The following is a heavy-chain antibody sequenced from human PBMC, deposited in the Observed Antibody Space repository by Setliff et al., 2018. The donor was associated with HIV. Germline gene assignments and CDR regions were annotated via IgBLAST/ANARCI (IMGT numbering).Heavy chain of an antibody. Sequence: KPSETLSPTCTVSGGSISSGAYYWSWLRQPPGKELEWIGYFYTSGSTNYNPSLKSRVTISIDTSKNQFSLKLNAVTAADTAVYYCARRPPLTTGREYYFDFWGQGTLVTVSS. CDR3: ARRPPLTTGREYYFDF. CDR2: FYTSGST. V-gene: IGHV4-61*08. CDR1: GGSISSGAYY. D-gene: IGHD1-1*01. J-gene: IGHJ4*02.